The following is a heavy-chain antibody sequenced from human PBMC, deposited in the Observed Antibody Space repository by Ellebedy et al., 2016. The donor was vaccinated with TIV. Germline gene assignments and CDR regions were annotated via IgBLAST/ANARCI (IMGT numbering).Heavy chain of an antibody. Sequence: GESLKISXAASGFTFSHYWMHWVRQAPGKGLVWLSRVNSDGSDTDYADSVKGRLTISRDNAKNTLFLQLSSLRGEDTGVYYCASGQFDLWGRGTLVTVSS. CDR2: VNSDGSDT. CDR3: ASGQFDL. CDR1: GFTFSHYW. J-gene: IGHJ2*01. V-gene: IGHV3-74*01.